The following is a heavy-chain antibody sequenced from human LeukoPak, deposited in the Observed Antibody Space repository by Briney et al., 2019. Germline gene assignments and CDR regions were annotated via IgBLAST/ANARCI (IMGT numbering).Heavy chain of an antibody. J-gene: IGHJ5*02. Sequence: SETLSLTCAVSGYSISSGYYWGWIRQPPGKGLEWIGGIYHSGSTYYNPSLKSRITISVDTSKNQFSLKLSSETAADTTVYYCARRRISAADLWGQGTLVTVSS. CDR2: IYHSGST. CDR1: GYSISSGYY. D-gene: IGHD6-13*01. V-gene: IGHV4-38-2*01. CDR3: ARRRISAADL.